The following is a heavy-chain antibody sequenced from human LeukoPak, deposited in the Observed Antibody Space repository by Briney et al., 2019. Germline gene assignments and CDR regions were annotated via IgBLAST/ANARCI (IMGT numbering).Heavy chain of an antibody. CDR3: AKDHRDSGNYYYYYGLDV. V-gene: IGHV3-23*01. J-gene: IGHJ6*02. CDR2: LSGNAGRP. Sequence: GGSLRLSCTASGFSFSNYWMSWVRQAPGKGLEWVSSLSGNAGRPYYADSVKGRFTISRDNSKNTLYLQMNSLRAEDTAVYYCAKDHRDSGNYYYYYGLDVWGQGTMVTVSS. D-gene: IGHD1-26*01. CDR1: GFSFSNYW.